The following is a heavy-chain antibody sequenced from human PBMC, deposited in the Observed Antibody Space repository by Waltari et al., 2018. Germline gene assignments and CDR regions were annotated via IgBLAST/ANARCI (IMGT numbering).Heavy chain of an antibody. D-gene: IGHD2-15*01. CDR2: QSYDGSDK. Sequence: QVQLVESGGGVVQPGRALRLSCVASGFTFSSYAMYWVRQAPGKGLELVAVQSYDGSDKYHADSVKGRVTICRDNSKNTLYLQMNSLRAEDTAVYYCARDRVAATTKYYYYYGMDVWGQGTTVTVSS. J-gene: IGHJ6*02. CDR3: ARDRVAATTKYYYYYGMDV. V-gene: IGHV3-30*01. CDR1: GFTFSSYA.